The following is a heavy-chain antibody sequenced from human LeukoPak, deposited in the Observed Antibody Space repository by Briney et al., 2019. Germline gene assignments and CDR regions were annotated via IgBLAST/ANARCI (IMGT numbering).Heavy chain of an antibody. V-gene: IGHV3-30*18. Sequence: GRSLRLSSAPSGFTFTSYGMHWVRQAPRKGLEWVAVISYDGGNKYYADSVKGRFTISRDNSKNTLYLQMNSLRAEDTAVYYCAKSAPEYYDFWSGADYWGQGTLVTVSS. D-gene: IGHD3-3*01. CDR3: AKSAPEYYDFWSGADY. J-gene: IGHJ4*02. CDR2: ISYDGGNK. CDR1: GFTFTSYG.